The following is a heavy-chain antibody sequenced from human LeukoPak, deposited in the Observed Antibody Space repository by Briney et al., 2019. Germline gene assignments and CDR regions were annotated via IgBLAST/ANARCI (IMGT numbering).Heavy chain of an antibody. D-gene: IGHD7-27*01. CDR2: VYYSGNT. Sequence: SETLSLTCTVSGDSISKYYWSWIRQPPRKGLEWIGYVYYSGNTDYNPSLKSRVTISIGTSKNQFSLKLNSVTAADSAIYYCARNYWGSNYFDSWGQGTLVTVSS. CDR3: ARNYWGSNYFDS. V-gene: IGHV4-59*01. CDR1: GDSISKYY. J-gene: IGHJ4*02.